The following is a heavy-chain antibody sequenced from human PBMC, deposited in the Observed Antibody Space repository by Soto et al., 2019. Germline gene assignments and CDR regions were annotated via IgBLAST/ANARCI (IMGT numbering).Heavy chain of an antibody. Sequence: QVQLVESGGGVVQPGRSLRLSCAASGFTFSRYAMHWVRQAPGKGLEWVAGISYDGSNKYYADYVKGRFTISRDNSENTLYLQMNSLRAEDTAVYYCARAKGLRYFDWSSTAFDIWGQGTMVTVSS. CDR2: ISYDGSNK. CDR3: ARAKGLRYFDWSSTAFDI. J-gene: IGHJ3*02. V-gene: IGHV3-30-3*01. D-gene: IGHD3-9*01. CDR1: GFTFSRYA.